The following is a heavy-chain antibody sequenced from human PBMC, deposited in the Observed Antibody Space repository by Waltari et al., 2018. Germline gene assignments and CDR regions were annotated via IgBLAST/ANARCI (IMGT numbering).Heavy chain of an antibody. CDR3: ARGRLAHTSSWDCDL. CDR1: GYTFTGHS. J-gene: IGHJ5*02. V-gene: IGHV1-2*02. D-gene: IGHD6-13*01. CDR2: IYPGTAGT. Sequence: QLQLEQSGPEVKRAGASMKVSCTASGYTFTGHSLSWLRQARGHGLECLGLIYPGTAGTTLAQKFQGRLTLTTDTSIRTAYMELSGLTVDDTGIYYGARGRLAHTSSWDCDLWGPGTVITVSA.